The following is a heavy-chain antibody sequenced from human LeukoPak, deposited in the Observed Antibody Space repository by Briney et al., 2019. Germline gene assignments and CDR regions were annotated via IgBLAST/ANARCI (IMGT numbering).Heavy chain of an antibody. CDR2: INHSGST. D-gene: IGHD6-13*01. Sequence: SETLSLTCAVYGGSFSGYYWSWIRQPPGKGREWIGEINHSGSTNYNPSLKSRVTISVDTSKNQFSLKLSSVTAADTAVYYCARDLRAAAGSPVDYWGQGTLVTVSS. J-gene: IGHJ4*02. V-gene: IGHV4-34*01. CDR3: ARDLRAAAGSPVDY. CDR1: GGSFSGYY.